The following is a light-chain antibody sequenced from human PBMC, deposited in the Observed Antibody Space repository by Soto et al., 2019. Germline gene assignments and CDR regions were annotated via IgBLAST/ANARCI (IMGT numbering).Light chain of an antibody. V-gene: IGKV3-15*01. J-gene: IGKJ2*01. Sequence: EIVMTQSPATLSVSPGERATLSCRASQSVSTNLAWYQQKPGQAPRLLMYGASTMATGIPARFSGSGSGTEFTLTISSLQSEDFAVYYCQQYHNWLPYTFSQGTKLEIK. CDR3: QQYHNWLPYT. CDR1: QSVSTN. CDR2: GAS.